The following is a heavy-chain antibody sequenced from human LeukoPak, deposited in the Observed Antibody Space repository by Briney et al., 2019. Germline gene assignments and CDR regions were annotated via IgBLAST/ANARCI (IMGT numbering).Heavy chain of an antibody. Sequence: SETLSLTCAVYGGSFSGYHWSWIRQPPGKGLEWIGEINHSGSTNYNPSLKSRVTISVDTSKNQFSLKLSSVTAADTAVYYCARSYSSEDYWGQGTLVTVSS. J-gene: IGHJ4*02. CDR3: ARSYSSEDY. D-gene: IGHD3-22*01. CDR1: GGSFSGYH. V-gene: IGHV4-34*01. CDR2: INHSGST.